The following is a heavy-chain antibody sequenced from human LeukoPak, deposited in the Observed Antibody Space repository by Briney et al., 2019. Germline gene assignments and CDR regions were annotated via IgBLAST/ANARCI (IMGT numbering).Heavy chain of an antibody. D-gene: IGHD5-18*01. CDR2: MNPNSGNT. V-gene: IGHV1-8*01. Sequence: ASVKVSCKASGYTFTSYDINWVRQATGQGLEWMGWMNPNSGNTGYAQKFQGRVTMTRNTSISTAYMELRRLRSEDTAVYYCAREGGYSYLAPYGMDVWGQGTTVTVSS. CDR1: GYTFTSYD. CDR3: AREGGYSYLAPYGMDV. J-gene: IGHJ6*02.